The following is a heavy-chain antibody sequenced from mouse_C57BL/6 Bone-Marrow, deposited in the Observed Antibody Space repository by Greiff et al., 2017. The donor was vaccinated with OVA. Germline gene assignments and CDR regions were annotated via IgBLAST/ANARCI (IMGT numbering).Heavy chain of an antibody. D-gene: IGHD3-2*02. V-gene: IGHV5-17*01. Sequence: EVKVEESGGGLVKPGGSLKLSCAASGFTFSDYGMHWVRQAPEKGLEWVAYISSGSSTIYYADTVKGRFTISRDNAKNTLFLQMTSLRSEDTAMYYCARWTAQATGTYDYFDYWGQGTTLTVSS. CDR1: GFTFSDYG. CDR3: ARWTAQATGTYDYFDY. CDR2: ISSGSSTI. J-gene: IGHJ2*01.